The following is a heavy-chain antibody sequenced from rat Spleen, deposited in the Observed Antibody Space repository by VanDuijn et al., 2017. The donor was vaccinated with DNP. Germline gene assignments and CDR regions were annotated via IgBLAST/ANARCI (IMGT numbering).Heavy chain of an antibody. Sequence: EVQLVESGGDLVQPGRSLKLSCVASGFTFNNYWMTWIRQVPGKGLEWVASITSSDGSTYYPDSVKGRFTISRDNAKNTLYLQMNSLRSEDTATYYCARGGLHYFDYWGQGVMVTVSS. J-gene: IGHJ2*01. CDR2: ITSSDGST. D-gene: IGHD4-1*01. CDR3: ARGGLHYFDY. V-gene: IGHV5-31*01. CDR1: GFTFNNYW.